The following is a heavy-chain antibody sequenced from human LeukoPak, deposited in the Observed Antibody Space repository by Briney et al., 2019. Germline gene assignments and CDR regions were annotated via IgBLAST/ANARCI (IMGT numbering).Heavy chain of an antibody. Sequence: PSETLSLTCTVSGGSVSTYHWGWIRQPPGKGLEWIGYSYYTGSTNYNPSLTGRGTISVDMSKNQFSLKLISVTAADTAVYHCARVRGGYDAIDHWGQGTLVTVSS. CDR3: ARVRGGYDAIDH. V-gene: IGHV4-59*02. J-gene: IGHJ4*02. D-gene: IGHD5-12*01. CDR1: GGSVSTYH. CDR2: SYYTGST.